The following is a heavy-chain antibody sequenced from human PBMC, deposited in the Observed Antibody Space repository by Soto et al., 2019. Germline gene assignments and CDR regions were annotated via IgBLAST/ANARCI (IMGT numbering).Heavy chain of an antibody. CDR2: SKNKANSFTT. J-gene: IGHJ4*02. CDR3: ARGGGIGHPRDDDY. CDR1: GFTFSDHY. D-gene: IGHD3-10*01. Sequence: GGSLRLSCAASGFTFSDHYMDWVRQAPGKGLEWVARSKNKANSFTTEYAASVKGRFTISRDDSENSLFLQMNSLKTEDTAVYYCARGGGIGHPRDDDYWGPGTLVTVSS. V-gene: IGHV3-72*01.